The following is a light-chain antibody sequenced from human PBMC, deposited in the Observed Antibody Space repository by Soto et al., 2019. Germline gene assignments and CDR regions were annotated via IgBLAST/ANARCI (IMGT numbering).Light chain of an antibody. J-gene: IGLJ3*02. CDR2: GGI. CDR3: QSYDSGLSGVV. CDR1: NSNIGSHYD. V-gene: IGLV1-40*01. Sequence: QSVLTQPPSVSGAPGQRVTISCTGTNSNIGSHYDVHWYQQLPGKAPEPLIYGGINRRSGVPDRFSGSKSGTSASLAITGVQPEDEGDYYCQSYDSGLSGVVFGGGTKLTVL.